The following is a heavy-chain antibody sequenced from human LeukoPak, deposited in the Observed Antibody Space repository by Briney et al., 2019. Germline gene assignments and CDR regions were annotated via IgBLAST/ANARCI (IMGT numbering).Heavy chain of an antibody. CDR2: IGGSGATT. J-gene: IGHJ4*02. D-gene: IGHD3/OR15-3a*01. Sequence: AGSLRLSCEASRFTYFSYAMTWVRQAPGKGLEWVSSIGGSGATTYYADSVKGRFTVSADNSKNKLYLQMNSLRAEDTAVYYCAFIPVGGLVISNSDYWGQGTRVTVSS. V-gene: IGHV3-23*01. CDR3: AFIPVGGLVISNSDY. CDR1: RFTYFSYA.